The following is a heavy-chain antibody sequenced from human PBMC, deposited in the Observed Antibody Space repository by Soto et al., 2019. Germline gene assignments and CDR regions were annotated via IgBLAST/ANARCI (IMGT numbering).Heavy chain of an antibody. J-gene: IGHJ6*02. CDR2: IYYSGST. D-gene: IGHD3-3*01. Sequence: SETLSLTCTVSSGSISSGDDYWICIRHPPWKGLEWIGYIYYSGSTYYNPSLKSRVTISVDTSKNQFSLKLSSVTAADTAVYYCARGDLIDYYYYYGMEVWGQGTTVTVSS. V-gene: IGHV4-30-4*01. CDR3: ARGDLIDYYYYYGMEV. CDR1: SGSISSGDDY.